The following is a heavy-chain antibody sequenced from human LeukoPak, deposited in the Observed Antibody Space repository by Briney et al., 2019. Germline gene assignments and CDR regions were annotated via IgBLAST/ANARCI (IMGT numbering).Heavy chain of an antibody. CDR1: GGSISSYY. CDR2: IYYSGST. CDR3: ARSRKGLYDAFDI. V-gene: IGHV4-59*08. D-gene: IGHD1-14*01. Sequence: SETLSLTCTVSGGSISSYYWSWIRQPPGKGLEWIGYIYYSGSTNYNPSLKSRVTISVDTSKNQFSLKLSSVTAADTAVYYCARSRKGLYDAFDIWGQGTMVTVSS. J-gene: IGHJ3*02.